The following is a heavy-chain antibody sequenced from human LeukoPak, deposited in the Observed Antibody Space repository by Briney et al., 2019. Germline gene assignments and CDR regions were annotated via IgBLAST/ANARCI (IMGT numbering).Heavy chain of an antibody. Sequence: GGSLRLSCAASGFTFSSYAMHWVRQAPGKGLEWVAVISYDGSNKYYADSVKGRFTISRDNSKNTLYLQMNSLRAEDTAVYYCAKDTSYDFWSGYPDAFDIWGQGTMVTVSS. CDR3: AKDTSYDFWSGYPDAFDI. CDR1: GFTFSSYA. V-gene: IGHV3-30*04. J-gene: IGHJ3*02. D-gene: IGHD3-3*01. CDR2: ISYDGSNK.